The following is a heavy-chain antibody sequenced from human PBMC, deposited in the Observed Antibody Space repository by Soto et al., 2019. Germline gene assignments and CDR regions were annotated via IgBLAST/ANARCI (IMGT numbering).Heavy chain of an antibody. Sequence: PGXSLRLSCAASGFSFSNAWMSWVIQAPGKGLEWVGRMKTKADGGATDYAAPVKGRFTISRDDSKNTLYLQMDSLERDDTAIYYCTTRAFYSSSYYYFDYWGQGTLVTVS. V-gene: IGHV3-15*05. J-gene: IGHJ4*02. CDR2: MKTKADGGAT. CDR3: TTRAFYSSSYYYFDY. D-gene: IGHD6-13*01. CDR1: GFSFSNAW.